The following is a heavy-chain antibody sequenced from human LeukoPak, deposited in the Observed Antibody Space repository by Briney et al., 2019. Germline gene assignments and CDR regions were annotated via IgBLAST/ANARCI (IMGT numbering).Heavy chain of an antibody. CDR2: INHSGST. CDR1: GGSFSGYY. CDR3: ARGSPKRITIFGVVTVLRYYFDY. D-gene: IGHD3-3*01. Sequence: SETLSLACAVYGGSFSGYYWSWIRQPPGKGREWIGEINHSGSTNYNPSLKSRVTISVDTSKNQFSLKLSSVTAADTAVYYCARGSPKRITIFGVVTVLRYYFDYWGQGTLVTVSS. V-gene: IGHV4-34*01. J-gene: IGHJ4*02.